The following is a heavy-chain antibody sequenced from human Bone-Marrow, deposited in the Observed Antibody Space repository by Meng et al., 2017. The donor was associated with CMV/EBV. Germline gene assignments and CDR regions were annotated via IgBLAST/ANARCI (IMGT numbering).Heavy chain of an antibody. Sequence: GSLRLSCTVSGGSISSYYWSWIRQPPGKGLEWIGYIYYSGSTNYNPSLKSRVTISVDTSKNQFSLKLSSVTAADTAVYYCARGVKAVAGTNWFDPWGQGTLVTVSS. CDR1: GGSISSYY. J-gene: IGHJ5*02. V-gene: IGHV4-59*01. D-gene: IGHD6-19*01. CDR2: IYYSGST. CDR3: ARGVKAVAGTNWFDP.